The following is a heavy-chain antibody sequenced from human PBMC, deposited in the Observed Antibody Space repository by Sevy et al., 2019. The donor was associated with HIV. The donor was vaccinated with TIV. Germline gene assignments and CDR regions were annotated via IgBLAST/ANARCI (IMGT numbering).Heavy chain of an antibody. Sequence: GGSLRLSCAASGFTFSSYAMSWVRQAPGKGVEWVSAISGSGGSTYYADSVKGRFTISRDNSKNTLYLQMNSLRAEDTAVYYCAKPPGIAVAGRGVFDYWGQGTLVTVSS. V-gene: IGHV3-23*01. CDR1: GFTFSSYA. CDR2: ISGSGGST. J-gene: IGHJ4*02. CDR3: AKPPGIAVAGRGVFDY. D-gene: IGHD6-19*01.